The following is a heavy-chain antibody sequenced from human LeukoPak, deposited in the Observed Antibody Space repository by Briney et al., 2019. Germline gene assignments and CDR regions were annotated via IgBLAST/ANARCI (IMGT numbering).Heavy chain of an antibody. D-gene: IGHD3-3*01. Sequence: GVCLRLSCVSSVFTFGINCMRCVPEARGKGLEWGANRTLDGGEKNYVDSVKGRFTISRDNTKNSLYLQMNSLRAEDTAVFYCARDQYDTWSRRGNFDSWGQGTLVIVSS. CDR2: RTLDGGEK. CDR1: VFTFGINC. CDR3: ARDQYDTWSRRGNFDS. J-gene: IGHJ4*02. V-gene: IGHV3-7*03.